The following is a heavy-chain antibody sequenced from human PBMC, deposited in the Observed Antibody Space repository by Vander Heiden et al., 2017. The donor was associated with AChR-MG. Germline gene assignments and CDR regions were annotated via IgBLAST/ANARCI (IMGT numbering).Heavy chain of an antibody. D-gene: IGHD4-17*01. CDR1: GGTFSSYA. V-gene: IGHV1-69*01. CDR2: IIPIFGTA. J-gene: IGHJ3*02. Sequence: QVQLVQSGAEVKKPGSSVKVSCTASGGTFSSYAISWVRQAAGQGLEWMGGIIPIFGTANYAQKFQGRVTITADESTSTAYMELSSLRSEDTAVYYCASSTVVNQADAFDIWGQGTMVTVSS. CDR3: ASSTVVNQADAFDI.